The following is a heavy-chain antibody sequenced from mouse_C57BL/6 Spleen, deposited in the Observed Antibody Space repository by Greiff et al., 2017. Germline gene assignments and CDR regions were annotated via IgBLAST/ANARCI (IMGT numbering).Heavy chain of an antibody. CDR3: ARIGNYLYYAMDY. V-gene: IGHV1-64*01. J-gene: IGHJ4*01. CDR2: IHPNSGST. CDR1: GYTFTSYW. D-gene: IGHD2-1*01. Sequence: VQLQQPGAELVKPGASVKLSCKASGYTFTSYWMHWVKQRPGQGLEWIGMIHPNSGSTNYNEKFKSKATLTVDKSSSTAYMQLSSLTSEDSAVYYCARIGNYLYYAMDYWGKGTSVTVSS.